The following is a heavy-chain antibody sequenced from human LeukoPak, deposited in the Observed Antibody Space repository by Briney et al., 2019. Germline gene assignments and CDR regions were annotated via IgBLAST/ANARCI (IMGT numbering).Heavy chain of an antibody. J-gene: IGHJ4*02. V-gene: IGHV3-23*01. CDR1: GFTFSSYA. D-gene: IGHD6-19*01. CDR3: AKLPGKVAVAGSGGHDY. CDR2: ISGSGGST. Sequence: GGSLRLSCAASGFTFSSYAMSWVRQAPGKGLEWVSAISGSGGSTYYADSVRGRFTISRDNSNNTLYLQMNSLRAEDTAVYYCAKLPGKVAVAGSGGHDYWGQGTLVTVSS.